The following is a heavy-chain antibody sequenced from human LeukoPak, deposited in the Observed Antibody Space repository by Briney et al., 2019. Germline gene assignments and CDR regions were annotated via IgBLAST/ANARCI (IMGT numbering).Heavy chain of an antibody. CDR2: INSDGSST. Sequence: GGSLRLSCAVSGFTFSSYWMHWVRHAPGKGLVWVSRINSDGSSTSYADSVKGRFTISRDNAKNTLYLQMNSLRAEDTAVYYCARGGDGYSYGYTYWGQGTLVTVSS. CDR3: ARGGDGYSYGYTY. V-gene: IGHV3-74*01. J-gene: IGHJ4*02. CDR1: GFTFSSYW. D-gene: IGHD5-18*01.